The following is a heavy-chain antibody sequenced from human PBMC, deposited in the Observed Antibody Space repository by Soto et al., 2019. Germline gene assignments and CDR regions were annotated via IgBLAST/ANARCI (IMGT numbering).Heavy chain of an antibody. CDR3: ARGSSWFQDPYSYYTMDV. Sequence: EVQLVESGGGLIQPGGSLRLSCAASGFTFSDHYMDWVRQAPGKGLVWVGRHRNKANSYTTEYAASVKGRFTISRDDSKNSLYLQMNSLQTEDTAVYYCARGSSWFQDPYSYYTMDVWGQGTTVTVSS. J-gene: IGHJ6*02. D-gene: IGHD6-13*01. CDR1: GFTFSDHY. V-gene: IGHV3-72*01. CDR2: HRNKANSYTT.